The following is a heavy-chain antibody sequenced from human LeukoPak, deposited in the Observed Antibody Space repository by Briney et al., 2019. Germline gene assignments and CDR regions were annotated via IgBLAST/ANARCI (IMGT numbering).Heavy chain of an antibody. CDR2: IYHSGST. Sequence: SETLSLTCTVSGYSISSGYYWGWIRQPPGKGLEWIGSIYHSGSTYYNPSLKSRVTISVDTSKNQFSLKLSSVTAADTAVYYCARGGRSSSWSSDANWFDPWGQGTLVTVSS. D-gene: IGHD6-13*01. V-gene: IGHV4-38-2*02. CDR1: GYSISSGYY. J-gene: IGHJ5*02. CDR3: ARGGRSSSWSSDANWFDP.